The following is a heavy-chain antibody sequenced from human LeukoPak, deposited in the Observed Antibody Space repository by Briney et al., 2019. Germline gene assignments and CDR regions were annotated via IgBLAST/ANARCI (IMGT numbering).Heavy chain of an antibody. CDR1: DGSISSYY. J-gene: IGHJ3*02. CDR3: ARAIYYDSSADAFDI. CDR2: IYTSGST. V-gene: IGHV4-4*07. D-gene: IGHD3-22*01. Sequence: PSETLSLTCTVSDGSISSYYWSWIRQPAGKGLEWIGRIYTSGSTNYNPSLKSRVTMSVDTSKNQFSLKLSSVTAADTAVYYCARAIYYDSSADAFDIWGQGTMVTVSS.